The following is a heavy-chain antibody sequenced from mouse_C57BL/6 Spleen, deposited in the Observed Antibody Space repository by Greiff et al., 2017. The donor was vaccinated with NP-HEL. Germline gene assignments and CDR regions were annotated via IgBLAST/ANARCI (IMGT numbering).Heavy chain of an antibody. CDR1: GFNIKDDY. CDR2: IDPENGDT. V-gene: IGHV14-4*01. J-gene: IGHJ3*01. CDR3: TTGGLRKGFAY. D-gene: IGHD2-4*01. Sequence: VQLQQSGAELVRPGASVKLSCTASGFNIKDDYMHWVKQRPEQGLEWIGWIDPENGDTEYASKFQGKATITADTSSNTAYLQLSSLTSEDTAVYYCTTGGLRKGFAYWGQGTLVTVSA.